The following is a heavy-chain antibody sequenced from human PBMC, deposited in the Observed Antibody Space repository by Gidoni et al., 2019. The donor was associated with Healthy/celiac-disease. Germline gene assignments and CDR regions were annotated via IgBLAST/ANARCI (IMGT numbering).Heavy chain of an antibody. CDR3: ARDQHYYGSGSYYYYGMDV. V-gene: IGHV3-33*01. CDR1: GFPFSSYG. Sequence: QVQLVESGGGVVQPGRSLSRSCAASGFPFSSYGIHWVRQAPGKGLEWVAVIWYDGSNKYYADSVKGRFTISRDNSKNTLYLQMNSLRAEDTAVYYCARDQHYYGSGSYYYYGMDVWGQGTTVTVSS. J-gene: IGHJ6*02. D-gene: IGHD3-10*01. CDR2: IWYDGSNK.